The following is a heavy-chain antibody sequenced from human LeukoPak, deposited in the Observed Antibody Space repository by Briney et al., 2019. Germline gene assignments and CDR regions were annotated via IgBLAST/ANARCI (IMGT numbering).Heavy chain of an antibody. J-gene: IGHJ5*02. CDR1: GGTFSSYA. CDR3: ARGPQFLEWSNNWFDP. V-gene: IGHV1-69*05. D-gene: IGHD3-3*01. CDR2: IIPIFGTA. Sequence: GASVKVSCKASGGTFSSYAISWARQAPGQGLEWMGGIIPIFGTANYAQKFQGRVTITTDESTSTAYMELSSLRSEDTAVYYCARGPQFLEWSNNWFDPGGQGTLVTVPS.